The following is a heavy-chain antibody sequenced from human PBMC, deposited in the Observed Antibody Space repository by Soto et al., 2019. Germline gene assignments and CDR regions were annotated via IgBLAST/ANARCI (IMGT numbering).Heavy chain of an antibody. Sequence: GASVKVSCKASGGTFSSYAISWVRQAPGQGLEWMGGIIPIFGTANYAQKFQGRVTITADESTSTAYMELSSLRSEDTAVYYCARDPDHGDYGRTLPIYYYYGMDVWGQGTTVTVSS. CDR3: ARDPDHGDYGRTLPIYYYYGMDV. V-gene: IGHV1-69*13. CDR2: IIPIFGTA. J-gene: IGHJ6*02. D-gene: IGHD4-17*01. CDR1: GGTFSSYA.